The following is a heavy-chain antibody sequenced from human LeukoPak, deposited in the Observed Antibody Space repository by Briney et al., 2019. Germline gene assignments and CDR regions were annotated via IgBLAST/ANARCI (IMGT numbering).Heavy chain of an antibody. CDR2: ISSSGSTI. CDR1: GGSISSGDYY. Sequence: LSLTCTVSGGSISSGDYYWSWIRQAPGKGLEWVSYISSSGSTIYYADSVKGRFTISRDNAKNSLYLQMNSLRAEDTAVYYCARASGRVVAYYFDYWGQGTLVTVSS. V-gene: IGHV3-11*04. CDR3: ARASGRVVAYYFDY. J-gene: IGHJ4*02. D-gene: IGHD2-15*01.